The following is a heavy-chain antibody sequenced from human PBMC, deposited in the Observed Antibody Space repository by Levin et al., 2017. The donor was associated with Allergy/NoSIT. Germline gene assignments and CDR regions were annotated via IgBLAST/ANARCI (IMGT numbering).Heavy chain of an antibody. CDR3: ARGRGCSSDSCFGSGDH. V-gene: IGHV3-23*01. CDR2: ISGSGGDT. D-gene: IGHD2-2*01. J-gene: IGHJ4*02. Sequence: PGGSLRLSCAASGLDSGFTFSTFAMTWIRQAPGKGLEWVSGISGSGGDTYYADSVRGRFTISRDNSKNSLYLQMNSLRADDTAVYYCARGRGCSSDSCFGSGDHWGQGTLVTVSS. CDR1: GLDSGFTFSTFA.